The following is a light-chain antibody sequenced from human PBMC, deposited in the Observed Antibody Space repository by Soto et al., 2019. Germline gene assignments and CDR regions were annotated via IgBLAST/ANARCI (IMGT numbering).Light chain of an antibody. CDR2: DAS. CDR3: QQYNPSSPYT. J-gene: IGKJ2*01. V-gene: IGKV1-5*01. Sequence: DIQMTQSPSTLSAFVGDRVTITCRASQNRCHWLAWYQQIPGKAPKLLIYDASTLESGVPSRFSGSGSGTEFTLTISSLQPDDFATYYCQQYNPSSPYTFGQGTKLEI. CDR1: QNRCHW.